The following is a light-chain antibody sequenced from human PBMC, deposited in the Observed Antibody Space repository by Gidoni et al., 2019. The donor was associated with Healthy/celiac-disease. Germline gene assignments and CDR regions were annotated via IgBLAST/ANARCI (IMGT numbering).Light chain of an antibody. V-gene: IGLV3-1*01. CDR3: QAWDSSTAAV. Sequence: EVPQPPSVSVSPGQTASITCSGDKLGDKYACWYQQKPGQSPVLVIYQDSKRPSGIPERFSGSNSGNTATLTISGTQAMDEADYYCQAWDSSTAAVFGGGTKLTVL. CDR1: KLGDKY. J-gene: IGLJ2*01. CDR2: QDS.